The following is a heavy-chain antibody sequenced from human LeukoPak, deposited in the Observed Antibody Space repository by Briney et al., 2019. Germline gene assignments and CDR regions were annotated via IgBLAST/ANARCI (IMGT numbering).Heavy chain of an antibody. V-gene: IGHV4-59*02. CDR3: ARGPWYFDL. J-gene: IGHJ2*01. CDR1: GFTVSSNY. Sequence: GSLRLSCAASGFTVSSNYMSWIRQPPGKGLEWIGYIYYSGSTNYNPSLKSRVTISVDTSKNQFSLKLSSVTAADTAVYYCARGPWYFDLWGRGTLVTVSS. CDR2: IYYSGST.